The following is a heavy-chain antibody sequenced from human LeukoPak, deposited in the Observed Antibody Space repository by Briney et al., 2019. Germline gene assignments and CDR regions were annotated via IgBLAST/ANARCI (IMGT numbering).Heavy chain of an antibody. D-gene: IGHD2-15*01. Sequence: SSETLSLTCSVSGDSISSSAYYWGWIRQPPGKGLEWIGSVHYSGTTYYNPSLKSRVTISVDTSKNQFSLRLSSVTAADTAVYYCARDLADSKSYWGQGTLVTVSS. J-gene: IGHJ4*02. CDR1: GDSISSSAYY. CDR2: VHYSGTT. CDR3: ARDLADSKSY. V-gene: IGHV4-39*07.